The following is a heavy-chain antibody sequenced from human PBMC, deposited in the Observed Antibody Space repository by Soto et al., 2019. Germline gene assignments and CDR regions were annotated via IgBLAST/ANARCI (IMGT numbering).Heavy chain of an antibody. CDR2: IYYSGST. CDR1: GGSVSSGSYY. V-gene: IGHV4-61*01. CDR3: AIFLARPGPHPVKFFP. D-gene: IGHD3-3*01. J-gene: IGHJ5*02. Sequence: PSETLSLTCTVSGGSVSSGSYYWSWIRQPPGKGLEWIGYIYYSGSTNYNPSLKSRVTLSVDTSKNQFSLRLSSVTAADTAVYYCAIFLARPGPHPVKFFPWAQLTLVPVST.